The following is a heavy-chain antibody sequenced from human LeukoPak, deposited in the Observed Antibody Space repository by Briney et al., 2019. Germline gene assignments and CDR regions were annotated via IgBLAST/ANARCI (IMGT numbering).Heavy chain of an antibody. D-gene: IGHD5-18*01. CDR1: GFTFSSYA. CDR3: ARDNRGYPYYFDY. V-gene: IGHV3-23*01. CDR2: ISGSGGNT. J-gene: IGHJ4*02. Sequence: GGSLRLSCAASGFTFSSYAMNWVRQAPGKGLEWVSAISGSGGNTYYPDSVKGRFTISRDNSKNALYLQMNSLRAEDTAVYYCARDNRGYPYYFDYWGQGTLVTVSS.